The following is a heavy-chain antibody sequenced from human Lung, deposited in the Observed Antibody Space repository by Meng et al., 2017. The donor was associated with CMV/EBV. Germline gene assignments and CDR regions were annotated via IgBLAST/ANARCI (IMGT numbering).Heavy chain of an antibody. CDR1: GFTFSSYA. V-gene: IGHV3-23*01. D-gene: IGHD2-2*01. CDR2: ISGSGGST. Sequence: GESLKISCAASGFTFSSYAMSWARQAPGKGLEWVSAISGSGGSTYYADSVKGRFTISRDNSKNTLYLQMNSLRAEDTAVYYCAKGHWGCSSTSCYLDAFDIWGQGTMVTVSS. J-gene: IGHJ3*02. CDR3: AKGHWGCSSTSCYLDAFDI.